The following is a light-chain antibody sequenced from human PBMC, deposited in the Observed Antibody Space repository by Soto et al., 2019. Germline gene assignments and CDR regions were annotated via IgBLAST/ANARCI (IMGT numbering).Light chain of an antibody. J-gene: IGKJ1*01. CDR1: QSVSTN. CDR2: FAS. V-gene: IGKV3-15*01. Sequence: VMTQSPATLSVSPGERAALSCRASQSVSTNLALYQQKPALPPRLLLYFASTRATAVPARFTAGGSGTEFTLTISSLQSDDLAVYYCQQYDKWPRTFGQGTKVDIK. CDR3: QQYDKWPRT.